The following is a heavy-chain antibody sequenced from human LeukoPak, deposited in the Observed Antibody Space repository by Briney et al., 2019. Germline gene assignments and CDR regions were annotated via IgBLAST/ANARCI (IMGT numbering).Heavy chain of an antibody. CDR1: GGSISSGGYY. CDR2: IYHSGST. D-gene: IGHD3-9*01. V-gene: IGHV4-30-2*01. Sequence: TSQTLSLTCTVSGGSISSGGYYWSWIRQPPGKGLEWIGYIYHSGSTYYNPSLKSRVTISVDRSKNQFSLKLSSVTAADTAVYYCARVDKYYMDVWGKGTTATVSS. CDR3: ARVDKYYMDV. J-gene: IGHJ6*03.